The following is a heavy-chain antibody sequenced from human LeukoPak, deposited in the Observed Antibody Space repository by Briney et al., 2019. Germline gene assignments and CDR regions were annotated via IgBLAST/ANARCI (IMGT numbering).Heavy chain of an antibody. J-gene: IGHJ4*02. V-gene: IGHV1-2*02. Sequence: APVKVSCKASGYTFASFGITWVRQAPGQGLEWMGWINPNSGGTNYAQKFQGRVTMTRDTSISTAYMELSRLRSDDTAVYYCARYGQLLSIDYWGQGTLVTVSS. CDR2: INPNSGGT. CDR1: GYTFASFG. D-gene: IGHD2-2*01. CDR3: ARYGQLLSIDY.